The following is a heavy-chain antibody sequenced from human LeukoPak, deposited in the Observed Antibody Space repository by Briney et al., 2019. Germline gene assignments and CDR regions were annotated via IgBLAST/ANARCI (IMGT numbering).Heavy chain of an antibody. V-gene: IGHV3-21*01. Sequence: GGSLRLSCTACRFTFSSYSMNWVRQAPGKGLEWISSISSSSSYIYYADSVKGRFTISRDNAKNSLYLQMNSLRAEDTALYYCARDPDCDSTSCYIGPYNWFDPWGLGTLVTVSS. D-gene: IGHD2-2*02. CDR3: ARDPDCDSTSCYIGPYNWFDP. CDR1: RFTFSSYS. J-gene: IGHJ5*02. CDR2: ISSSSSYI.